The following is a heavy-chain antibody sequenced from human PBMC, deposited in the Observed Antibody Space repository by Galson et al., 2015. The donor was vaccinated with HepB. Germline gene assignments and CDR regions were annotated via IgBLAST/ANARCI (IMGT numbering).Heavy chain of an antibody. D-gene: IGHD3-22*01. J-gene: IGHJ4*02. CDR2: IIPIFGIA. CDR1: GGIFSSYV. CDR3: ARQPNYYDKSLDH. Sequence: SVKVSCKASGGIFSSYVISWMRQAPGQGLEWMGGIIPIFGIANYAQKFQGRVTITADESTGTAYMELSGLRSEDTAVYYCARQPNYYDKSLDHWGQGTLVTVSS. V-gene: IGHV1-69*13.